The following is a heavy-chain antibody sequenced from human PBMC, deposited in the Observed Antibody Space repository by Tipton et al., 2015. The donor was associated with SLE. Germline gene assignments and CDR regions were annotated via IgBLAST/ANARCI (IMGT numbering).Heavy chain of an antibody. CDR3: ARHPVTTGYFDY. Sequence: TLSLTCTVSGGSISSGSYYWSWIRQPAGKGLEWIGYIYTSGSTNYNPSLKSRVTISVDTSKNQFSLKLSSVTAADTAVYYCARHPVTTGYFDYWGQGTLVTVSS. V-gene: IGHV4-61*09. CDR1: GGSISSGSYY. D-gene: IGHD4-17*01. CDR2: IYTSGST. J-gene: IGHJ4*02.